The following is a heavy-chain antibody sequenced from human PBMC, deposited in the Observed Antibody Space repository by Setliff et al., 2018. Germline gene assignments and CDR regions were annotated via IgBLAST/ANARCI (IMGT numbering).Heavy chain of an antibody. V-gene: IGHV1-18*01. CDR2: ISAYNGNT. D-gene: IGHD3-3*01. J-gene: IGHJ6*02. CDR1: GYTFTSYG. CDR3: ASDGQGNYNFWSGSYYYYGMDV. Sequence: RASVKVSCKASGYTFTSYGISWVRQAPGQGLEWMGWISAYNGNTNYAQKLQGRVTMTTDTSTSTAYMELRSPRSDDTAVYYCASDGQGNYNFWSGSYYYYGMDVWGQGTTVTVSS.